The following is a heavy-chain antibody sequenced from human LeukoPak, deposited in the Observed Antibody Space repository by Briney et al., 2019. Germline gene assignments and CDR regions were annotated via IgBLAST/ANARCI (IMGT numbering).Heavy chain of an antibody. CDR1: GGSISSGDYY. Sequence: PSQTLSLTCTVSGGSISSGDYYWSWIRQPPGKGLEWIGYIYYSGSTYYNPSLKSRVTISVDTSKNQFSLKLSSMTAADTAVYYCATNSDIVVVPAATPALGYWGQGTLVTVSS. J-gene: IGHJ4*02. D-gene: IGHD2-2*01. V-gene: IGHV4-30-4*01. CDR2: IYYSGST. CDR3: ATNSDIVVVPAATPALGY.